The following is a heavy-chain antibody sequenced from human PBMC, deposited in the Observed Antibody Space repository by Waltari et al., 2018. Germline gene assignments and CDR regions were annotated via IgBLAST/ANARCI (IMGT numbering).Heavy chain of an antibody. CDR2: IISNCAGT. CDR3: VKDRPDWPIDY. CDR1: GFTFNSYS. Sequence: EVQLLESGGGLVQPGESLRLSCTASGFTFNSYSMSWVRQAPGKGLEWFSSIISNCAGTYYANPVKGRFTISRDNSKNTLYLQINSLRAEDTAIYYCVKDRPDWPIDYWGQGTLVTVSS. D-gene: IGHD3-9*01. V-gene: IGHV3-23*01. J-gene: IGHJ4*02.